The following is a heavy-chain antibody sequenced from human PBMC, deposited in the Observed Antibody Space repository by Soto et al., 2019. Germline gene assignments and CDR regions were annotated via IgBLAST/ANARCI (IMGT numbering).Heavy chain of an antibody. Sequence: PSETLSLTCTVSGGSISSGDYYWSWIRQPPGKGLEWIGYIYYSGSTYYNPSLKSRVTISVDTSKNQFSLKLSSVTAADTAVYYCARDKGYGGNWDFDYWGQGTLVTVSS. J-gene: IGHJ4*02. CDR3: ARDKGYGGNWDFDY. V-gene: IGHV4-30-4*01. CDR1: GGSISSGDYY. D-gene: IGHD2-15*01. CDR2: IYYSGST.